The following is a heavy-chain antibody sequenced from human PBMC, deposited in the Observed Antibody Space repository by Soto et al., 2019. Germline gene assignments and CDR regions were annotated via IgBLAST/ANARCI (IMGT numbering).Heavy chain of an antibody. D-gene: IGHD3-22*01. CDR3: ARHGMDYYDSSGYYYSPYYFDY. Sequence: SETLSLTCTVSGGSISSNYWSWIRQPPGKGLEWIGNIYDSGSTNYNPSLRSRVAISVDTSKNQFSLKLSSVTAADTAVYYCARHGMDYYDSSGYYYSPYYFDYWGQGTLVTVSS. CDR1: GGSISSNY. V-gene: IGHV4-59*08. J-gene: IGHJ4*02. CDR2: IYDSGST.